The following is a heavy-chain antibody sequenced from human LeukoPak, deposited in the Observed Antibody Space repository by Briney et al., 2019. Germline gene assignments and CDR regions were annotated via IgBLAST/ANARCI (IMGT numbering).Heavy chain of an antibody. CDR2: IGGSSTSI. CDR1: GFTFSTYS. D-gene: IGHD4-17*01. V-gene: IGHV3-21*01. CDR3: ARELGGDYGEAFDI. Sequence: GGSLRLSCAASGFTFSTYSMNWVRQAPGTGLEWVSSIGGSSTSIYYADSVKGRFTISRDNAKSSLYLQMNSLRAEDAAVYYCARELGGDYGEAFDIWGQGTMVTVSS. J-gene: IGHJ3*02.